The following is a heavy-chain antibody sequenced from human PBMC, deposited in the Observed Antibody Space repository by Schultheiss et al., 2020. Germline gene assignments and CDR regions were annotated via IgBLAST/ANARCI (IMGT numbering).Heavy chain of an antibody. CDR2: IYTGGNT. CDR3: ARERRYGMDV. J-gene: IGHJ6*04. Sequence: SQTLSLTCTVSGGSISSYYWSWIRQPAGKGLEWIGRIYTGGNTNYSPSLKSRVTMSVDTPKNQFSLKLSSVTAADTAVYYCARERRYGMDVWGKGTTVTVSS. V-gene: IGHV4-4*07. CDR1: GGSISSYY.